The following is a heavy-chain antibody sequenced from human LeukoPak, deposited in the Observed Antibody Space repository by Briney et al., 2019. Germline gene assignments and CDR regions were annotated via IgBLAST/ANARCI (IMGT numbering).Heavy chain of an antibody. J-gene: IGHJ4*02. Sequence: KPGESLKISCKGSGYSFTSYWIGWVRQMPGKGLEWMGIIYPGDSDTIYSPSFQGQVNISADKSINTAYLQWSSLKASDTAMYYCARPPDYDGFDYWGQGTLVTVSS. CDR1: GYSFTSYW. CDR2: IYPGDSDT. CDR3: ARPPDYDGFDY. V-gene: IGHV5-51*01. D-gene: IGHD3-22*01.